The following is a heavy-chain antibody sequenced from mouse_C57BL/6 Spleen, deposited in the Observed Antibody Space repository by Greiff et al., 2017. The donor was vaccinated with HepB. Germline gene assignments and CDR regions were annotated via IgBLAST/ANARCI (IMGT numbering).Heavy chain of an antibody. J-gene: IGHJ4*01. V-gene: IGHV5-16*01. CDR2: INYDGSST. Sequence: EVNVVESEGGLVQPGSSMKLSCTASGFTFSDYYMAWVRQVPEKGLEWVANINYDGSSTYYLDSLKSRFIISRDNAKNILYLQMSSLKSEDTATYYCAREGHDAMDYWGQGTSVTVSS. CDR3: AREGHDAMDY. CDR1: GFTFSDYY.